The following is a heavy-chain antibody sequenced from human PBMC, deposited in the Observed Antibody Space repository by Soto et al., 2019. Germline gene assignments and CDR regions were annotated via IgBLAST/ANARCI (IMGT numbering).Heavy chain of an antibody. D-gene: IGHD1-7*01. Sequence: SETLSLTCTVSGGSISSCDYYWSWIRQPPGKGLEWIGYIYYSGSTYYNPSLKSRVTISVDTSKNQFSLKLSSVTAADTAVYYCARWVRLELLFDYWVQGTLVTVSS. V-gene: IGHV4-30-4*01. CDR1: GGSISSCDYY. CDR2: IYYSGST. CDR3: ARWVRLELLFDY. J-gene: IGHJ4*02.